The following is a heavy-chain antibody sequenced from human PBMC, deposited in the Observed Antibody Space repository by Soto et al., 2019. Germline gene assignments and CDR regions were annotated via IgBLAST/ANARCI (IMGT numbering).Heavy chain of an antibody. D-gene: IGHD6-13*01. CDR3: ARVYTAGTLWYYYYYGMDV. CDR1: GGSISSSNYY. J-gene: IGHJ6*02. V-gene: IGHV4-39*07. Sequence: PSETLSLTGTVSGGSISSSNYYWAWIRQSPGKGLEWIASIYHSGSTNYNPSLKSRVTISVDTSKNQFSLKLSSVTAADTAVYYCARVYTAGTLWYYYYYGMDVWGQGTTVTVSS. CDR2: IYHSGST.